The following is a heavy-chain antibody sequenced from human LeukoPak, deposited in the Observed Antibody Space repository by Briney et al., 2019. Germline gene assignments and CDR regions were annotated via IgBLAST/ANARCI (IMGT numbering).Heavy chain of an antibody. V-gene: IGHV5-51*01. CDR1: GYNFTSHW. J-gene: IGHJ4*02. CDR3: ARRYCGGNTCYFFDY. CDR2: INPGDSDT. Sequence: GESLKISCKGSGYNFTSHWIGWVRQMPGKGLEWMGIINPGDSDTRYSPSFQGQVTISADKSISTAYLQWSSLKASETAMYFCARRYCGGNTCYFFDYWGQGTLVTVSS. D-gene: IGHD2-21*01.